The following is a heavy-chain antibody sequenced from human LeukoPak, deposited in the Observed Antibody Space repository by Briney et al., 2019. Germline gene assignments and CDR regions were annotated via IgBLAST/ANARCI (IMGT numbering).Heavy chain of an antibody. CDR1: GGSISSSSYY. J-gene: IGHJ3*02. Sequence: SETLSLTCTVSGGSISSSSYYWGWIRQPPGKGLEWIGSIYYSGSTYYNPSLKSRVTISVDTSKNQFSLKLSSVTAADTAVYYCARGRVKYSSSRGIYAFDIWGQGTMVTVSS. V-gene: IGHV4-39*01. CDR3: ARGRVKYSSSRGIYAFDI. D-gene: IGHD6-6*01. CDR2: IYYSGST.